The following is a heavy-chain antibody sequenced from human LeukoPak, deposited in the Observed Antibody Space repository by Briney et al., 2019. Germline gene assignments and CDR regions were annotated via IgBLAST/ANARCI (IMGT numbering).Heavy chain of an antibody. CDR3: AKGAGDSSGYSYYYMDV. CDR2: ISGSGGST. J-gene: IGHJ6*03. V-gene: IGHV3-23*01. CDR1: GFTFSSYA. D-gene: IGHD3-22*01. Sequence: GGSLRLSCAASGFTFSSYAMSWVRQAPGKGLEWVSAISGSGGSTYYADSAKGRFTISRDNSKNTLYLQMDSLRAEDTAVYYCAKGAGDSSGYSYYYMDVWGKGTTVTVSS.